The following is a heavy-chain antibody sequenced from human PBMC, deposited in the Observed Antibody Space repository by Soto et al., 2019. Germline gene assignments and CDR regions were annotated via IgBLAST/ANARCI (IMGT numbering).Heavy chain of an antibody. D-gene: IGHD3-22*01. CDR3: ARDSRSGYYLEY. CDR2: IYHTGGT. Sequence: HLQLQESGSGLVEPSQTLSLTCAVSGDSISNGGYSWNWIRQPPGKGLEWIAYIYHTGGTDVNPSLKSRVTITMDSSNNQFSLMLKSVTAADTAVYYCARDSRSGYYLEYWGQATLITVSS. J-gene: IGHJ4*02. V-gene: IGHV4-30-2*01. CDR1: GDSISNGGYS.